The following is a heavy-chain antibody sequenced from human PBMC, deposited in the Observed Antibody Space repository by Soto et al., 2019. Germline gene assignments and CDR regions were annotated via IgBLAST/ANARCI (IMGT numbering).Heavy chain of an antibody. J-gene: IGHJ4*02. CDR3: ANVATTHTFAPLGR. V-gene: IGHV3-9*01. CDR2: ISWNSGSI. CDR1: GFTFDDYG. Sequence: DVQLVESGGGLVQPGRSLRLSCAASGFTFDDYGIHWVRQAPGKGLEWVSGISWNSGSIGYADTVKGRFTISRANARNSLYLQMTRLRTEDTPFYFFANVATTHTFAPLGRWRQGTLVILSS. D-gene: IGHD1-26*01.